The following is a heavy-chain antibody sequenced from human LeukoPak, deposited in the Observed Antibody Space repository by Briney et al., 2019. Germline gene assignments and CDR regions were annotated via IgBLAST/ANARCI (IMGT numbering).Heavy chain of an antibody. CDR3: AKDLQGTATPFDY. Sequence: SVKVSCKASGGTFNTSAITWVRQAPGQGLEWMGGIIPIFGTANSAQKFQGRVTITADKSTSTAYMELSSLRSEDTAVYYCAKDLQGTATPFDYWGQGTLVSVSS. J-gene: IGHJ4*02. V-gene: IGHV1-69*06. CDR1: GGTFNTSA. D-gene: IGHD2-21*02. CDR2: IIPIFGTA.